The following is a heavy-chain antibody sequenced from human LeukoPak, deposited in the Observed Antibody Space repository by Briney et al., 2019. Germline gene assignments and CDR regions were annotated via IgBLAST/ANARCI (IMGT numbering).Heavy chain of an antibody. CDR3: AKGLGSSGYYFDAFDL. CDR1: GFTFSSYA. CDR2: ISGSGGST. V-gene: IGHV3-23*01. Sequence: GGPLRLSCAASGFTFSSYAMGWVRQAPGKGLEWVSTISGSGGSTYYADSVKGRFTISRDNSKNTLFLQMNSLRAEDTAVYYCAKGLGSSGYYFDAFDLWGQGTMVTVSS. D-gene: IGHD3-22*01. J-gene: IGHJ3*01.